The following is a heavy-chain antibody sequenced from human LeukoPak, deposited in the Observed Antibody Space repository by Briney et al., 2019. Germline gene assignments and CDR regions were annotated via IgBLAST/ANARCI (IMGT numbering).Heavy chain of an antibody. CDR1: GFTFSSYA. D-gene: IGHD4-17*01. V-gene: IGHV3-23*01. CDR3: AKGVYGDYIIDY. J-gene: IGHJ4*02. Sequence: GGSLRLSCAASGFTFSSYAMSWVRQAPGKGLEWVSAISGSGGSTHYADSVKGRFTISRDNSKNTLYLQMNSLRAEDTAVYYCAKGVYGDYIIDYWGQGTLVTVSS. CDR2: ISGSGGST.